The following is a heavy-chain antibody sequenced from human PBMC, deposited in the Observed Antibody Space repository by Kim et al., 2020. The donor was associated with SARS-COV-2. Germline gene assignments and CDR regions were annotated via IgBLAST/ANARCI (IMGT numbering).Heavy chain of an antibody. CDR1: GYTFTSYG. J-gene: IGHJ4*02. CDR3: ARDYYDSSGYYVEADY. V-gene: IGHV1-18*01. D-gene: IGHD3-22*01. CDR2: ISAYNGNT. Sequence: ASVKVSCKASGYTFTSYGISWVRQAPGQGLEWMGWISAYNGNTNYAQKLQGRVTMTTDTSTSTAYMELRSLRSDDTAVYYCARDYYDSSGYYVEADYWGQGTLVTVSS.